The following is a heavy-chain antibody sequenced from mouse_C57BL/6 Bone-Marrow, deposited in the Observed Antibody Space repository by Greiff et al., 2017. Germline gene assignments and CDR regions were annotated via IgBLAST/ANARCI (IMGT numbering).Heavy chain of an antibody. CDR2: ISSGGSYT. CDR1: GFTFSSYG. CDR3: ARRNITTADY. J-gene: IGHJ2*01. Sequence: EVKLVESGGDLVKPGGSLKLSCAASGFTFSSYGMSWVRQTPDKRLEWVATISSGGSYTYSPDSVKGRFTISRDNAKNTLYLQMSSLKSEDTAMYYCARRNITTADYWGQGTTLTVAS. D-gene: IGHD1-1*01. V-gene: IGHV5-6*02.